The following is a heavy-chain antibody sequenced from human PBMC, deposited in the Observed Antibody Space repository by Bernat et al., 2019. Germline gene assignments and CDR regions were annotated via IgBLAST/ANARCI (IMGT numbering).Heavy chain of an antibody. J-gene: IGHJ6*02. Sequence: EVQLVESGGGLVQPGGSLRLSCAASGFTVSSNYMSWVRQAPGKGLEWVSVIYSGGSKYYADPEKGRFTISRDNSKNTLYLQMNSLRAEDTAVYYWSRDPSADGDSVDGMDVWRQGTTVTVSS. CDR1: GFTVSSNY. D-gene: IGHD4-17*01. CDR2: IYSGGSK. CDR3: SRDPSADGDSVDGMDV. V-gene: IGHV3-66*01.